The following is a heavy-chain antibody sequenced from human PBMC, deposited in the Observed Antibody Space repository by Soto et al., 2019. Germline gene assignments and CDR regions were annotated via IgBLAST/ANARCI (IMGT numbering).Heavy chain of an antibody. D-gene: IGHD1-1*01. J-gene: IGHJ6*02. CDR3: AKFPTPAHYYYYYPMDV. V-gene: IGHV3-23*01. CDR1: GFTFSSYA. CDR2: IVVSGGST. Sequence: EVQLLESGGDLVQPGGSLRLSCAASGFTFSSYAMSWVRQAPGKVLEWVSGIVVSGGSTNYADSVKGRFTISRDNSKNTLYRQMNSLRAEDTALYYCAKFPTPAHYYYYYPMDVWGQGTTVTVSS.